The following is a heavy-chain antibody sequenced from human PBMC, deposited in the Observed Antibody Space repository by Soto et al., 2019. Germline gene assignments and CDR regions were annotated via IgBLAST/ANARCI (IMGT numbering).Heavy chain of an antibody. D-gene: IGHD6-19*01. Sequence: QVQLVQSGAEVKKPGSSVKVSCKASGGTFSSYTISWVRQAPGQGLEWMGRIIPSLGIANYAQKSQGRVTITADKSTSTAYMELSSLRSEDTAVYYCARMAVAGISDYWGQGTLVTVSS. CDR1: GGTFSSYT. V-gene: IGHV1-69*02. CDR3: ARMAVAGISDY. J-gene: IGHJ4*02. CDR2: IIPSLGIA.